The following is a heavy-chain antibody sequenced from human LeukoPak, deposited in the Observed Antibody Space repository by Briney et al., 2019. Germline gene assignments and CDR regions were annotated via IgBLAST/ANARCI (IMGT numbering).Heavy chain of an antibody. V-gene: IGHV4-30-4*07. Sequence: SETLSLTCAVPADSISSGGYSWSWIRQPPGKGLEWIGYIDYSGSTYYNPSLKSRVTISVDTSKNQFSLKLTSVTAADTAVYYCARDGYNPVAFDIWGQGTVVTVSS. CDR3: ARDGYNPVAFDI. J-gene: IGHJ3*02. CDR2: IDYSGST. D-gene: IGHD5-24*01. CDR1: ADSISSGGYS.